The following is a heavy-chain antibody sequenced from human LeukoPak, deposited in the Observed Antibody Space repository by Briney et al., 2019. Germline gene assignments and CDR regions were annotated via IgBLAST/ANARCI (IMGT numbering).Heavy chain of an antibody. CDR3: ARGPGIAAAGKADYYYYYYMDV. V-gene: IGHV1-2*02. D-gene: IGHD6-13*01. CDR1: GYTFTGYY. Sequence: ASVKVSCKASGYTFTGYYMHWVRQAPGQGLEWMGWINPNSGGTNYAQKSQGRVTMTRDTSISTAYMELSRLRSDDTAVYYCARGPGIAAAGKADYYYYYYMDVWGKGTTVTVSS. J-gene: IGHJ6*03. CDR2: INPNSGGT.